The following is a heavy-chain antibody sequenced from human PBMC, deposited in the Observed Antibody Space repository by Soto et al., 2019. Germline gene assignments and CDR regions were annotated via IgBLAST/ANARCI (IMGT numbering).Heavy chain of an antibody. V-gene: IGHV4-34*01. J-gene: IGHJ6*02. CDR1: GGSFSGYY. CDR3: ARLGSRHYGMDV. Sequence: QVQLQQWGAGLLKPSETLSLTCAVYGGSFSGYYWSWIRQPPGRGLEWIGEINHSGSTNYNPSLKSQVTISVDTSKNQFSLKLSSVTAADTAVYYCARLGSRHYGMDVWGQGTTVTVSS. CDR2: INHSGST. D-gene: IGHD6-13*01.